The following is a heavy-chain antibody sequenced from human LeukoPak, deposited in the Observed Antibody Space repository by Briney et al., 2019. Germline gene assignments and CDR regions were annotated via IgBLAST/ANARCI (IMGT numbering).Heavy chain of an antibody. J-gene: IGHJ5*02. V-gene: IGHV1-69*04. CDR2: IIPILGIA. D-gene: IGHD1-20*01. Sequence: ASVKVSCKASGGTFSSYAISWVRQAPGQGLEWMGRIIPILGIANYAQKFQGRVTITADKSTGTAYMELSSLRSEDTAVYYCASTPNWNDASRWFDPWGQGTLVTVSS. CDR3: ASTPNWNDASRWFDP. CDR1: GGTFSSYA.